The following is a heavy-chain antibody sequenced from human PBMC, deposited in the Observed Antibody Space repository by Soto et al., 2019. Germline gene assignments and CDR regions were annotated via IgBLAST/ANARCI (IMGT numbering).Heavy chain of an antibody. Sequence: GASVKVSCKASGGTFSSYAISWVRQAPGQGLEWMGGLIPISGTANYAQKFQGRVTITADESTSTAYMELRSLRSEDTAVYYCARGPYGYYEKSGNYSAEYFHHWGQGTLLPVSS. D-gene: IGHD3-22*01. CDR2: LIPISGTA. CDR1: GGTFSSYA. J-gene: IGHJ1*01. V-gene: IGHV1-69*13. CDR3: ARGPYGYYEKSGNYSAEYFHH.